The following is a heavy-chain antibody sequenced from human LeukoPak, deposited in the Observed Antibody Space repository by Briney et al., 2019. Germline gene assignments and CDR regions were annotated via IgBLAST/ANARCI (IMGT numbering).Heavy chain of an antibody. J-gene: IGHJ5*02. D-gene: IGHD3-22*01. CDR2: IKSDGST. CDR3: AREAGLYDSSVA. CDR1: GFTFSSYW. Sequence: GGSLRLSCAASGFTFSSYWMHWVRQAPGKGLVWVSRIKSDGSTNYADSVKGRFTISRDNAKNTVSLQMNSLRAEDTALYYCAREAGLYDSSVAWGQGTLVTVSS. V-gene: IGHV3-74*01.